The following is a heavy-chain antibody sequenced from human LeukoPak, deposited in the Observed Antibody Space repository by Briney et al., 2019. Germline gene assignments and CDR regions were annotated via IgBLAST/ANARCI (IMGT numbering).Heavy chain of an antibody. Sequence: GGSLRLSCTASGFTFSDYWMTWVRQAPGKGPEWVANIKQEGSQRYYVDSVRGRFTISRDNAKNSLFLQMNGLRAEDTAGYYCARRGGSSSRRSPIDYWGQEPLVTVSS. J-gene: IGHJ4*02. CDR3: ARRGGSSSRRSPIDY. CDR2: IKQEGSQR. D-gene: IGHD6-6*01. CDR1: GFTFSDYW. V-gene: IGHV3-7*01.